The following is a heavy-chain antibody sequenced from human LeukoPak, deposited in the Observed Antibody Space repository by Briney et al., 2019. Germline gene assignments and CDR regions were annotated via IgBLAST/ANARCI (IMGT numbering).Heavy chain of an antibody. J-gene: IGHJ6*02. Sequence: ASVKVSCKASGYTFTSYGISWVRQAPGQGLEWMGWISAYNGNTNYAQKLQGRVTMTTDTSTSTAYMELRSLRSEDTAVYYCARGALKHYDFWSGADYYYYGMDVWGQGTTVTVSS. CDR2: ISAYNGNT. V-gene: IGHV1-18*01. CDR1: GYTFTSYG. D-gene: IGHD3-3*01. CDR3: ARGALKHYDFWSGADYYYYGMDV.